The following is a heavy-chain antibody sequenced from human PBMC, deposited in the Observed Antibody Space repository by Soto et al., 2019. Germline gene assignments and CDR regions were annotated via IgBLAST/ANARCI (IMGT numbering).Heavy chain of an antibody. CDR2: ISYDGSNK. V-gene: IGHV3-30*18. Sequence: GGSLRLSCAASGFTFSSYGMHWVRQAPGKGLEWVAVISYDGSNKYYADSVKGRFTISRDNSKNTLYLQMNSLRAEDTAVYYCAKGITIFGVVTIWNYYGMDVWGQGTTVTVYS. D-gene: IGHD3-3*01. CDR1: GFTFSSYG. CDR3: AKGITIFGVVTIWNYYGMDV. J-gene: IGHJ6*02.